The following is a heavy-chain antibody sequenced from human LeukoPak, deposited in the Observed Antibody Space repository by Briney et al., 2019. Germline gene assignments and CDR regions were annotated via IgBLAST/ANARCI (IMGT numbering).Heavy chain of an antibody. CDR3: ARVNSGYSSGYPIDY. J-gene: IGHJ4*02. V-gene: IGHV4-34*01. Sequence: SETLSLTCAVYGGSFSGYYWSWIRQPPGKGLEWIGEINHSGSTNYNPSLKSRVTISVDTSKNQFSLKLSSVTAADTAVYYCARVNSGYSSGYPIDYWGQGTLVTVSS. CDR2: INHSGST. D-gene: IGHD5-18*01. CDR1: GGSFSGYY.